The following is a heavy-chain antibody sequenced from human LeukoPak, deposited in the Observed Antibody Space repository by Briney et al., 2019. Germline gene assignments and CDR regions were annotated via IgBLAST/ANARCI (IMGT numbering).Heavy chain of an antibody. CDR2: FDPEDGET. J-gene: IGHJ6*02. Sequence: ASVKVSCKVSGYTLTELSMHWVRQAPGKGLEWMGGFDPEDGETINAQKFQGRATMTEDTSTDTAYMELSSLRFEDTAVYYCATEVNLEWSNSFHYYHGMDVWGQGTTVTVSS. V-gene: IGHV1-24*01. CDR1: GYTLTELS. D-gene: IGHD3-3*01. CDR3: ATEVNLEWSNSFHYYHGMDV.